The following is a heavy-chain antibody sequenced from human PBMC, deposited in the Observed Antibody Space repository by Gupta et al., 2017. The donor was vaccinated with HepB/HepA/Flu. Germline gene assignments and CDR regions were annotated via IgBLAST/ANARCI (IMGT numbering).Heavy chain of an antibody. CDR2: IIHICGKE. Sequence: QVQLVQSGAEVKKPGSSVKVSCQASGGTISSYSISWVRQAPGQGLEGRGGIIHICGKEHYEQNLQGRVTITAEKSTSTADRELRRLRSEETAVYYCARGRRDGYNWLEFDYWVHGTLVTVSS. V-gene: IGHV1-69*06. J-gene: IGHJ4*01. CDR3: ARGRRDGYNWLEFDY. D-gene: IGHD5-12*01. CDR1: GGTISSYS.